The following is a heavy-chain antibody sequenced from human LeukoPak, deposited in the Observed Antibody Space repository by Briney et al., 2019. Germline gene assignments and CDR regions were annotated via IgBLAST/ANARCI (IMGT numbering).Heavy chain of an antibody. CDR3: ARSASEIAAGRTRYIPH. CDR2: ISGYNGNT. CDR1: GYTFTTYG. D-gene: IGHD6-13*01. V-gene: IGHV1-18*01. Sequence: ALVKVSCKASGYTFTTYGISWVRQAPGQGLVWMGWISGYNGNTKYAQKLQGRVTMTTDTSTSTAYMELRSLRSDDTAVYYCARSASEIAAGRTRYIPHWGQGTLVTVSS. J-gene: IGHJ1*01.